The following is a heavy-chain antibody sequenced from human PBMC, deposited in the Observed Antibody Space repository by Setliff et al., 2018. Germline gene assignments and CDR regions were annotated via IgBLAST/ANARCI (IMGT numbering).Heavy chain of an antibody. D-gene: IGHD6-13*01. CDR3: AKSGRGAAAGPLHY. CDR1: GYTFTSYA. V-gene: IGHV1-3*01. J-gene: IGHJ4*02. CDR2: INAGNGNT. Sequence: ASVKVSCKASGYTFTSYAMHWVRQAPGQRLEWMGWINAGNGNTKYSQKFQGRVTITRDTSISTAYMELSSLRSEDTAVYYCAKSGRGAAAGPLHYWGQGTLVTVSS.